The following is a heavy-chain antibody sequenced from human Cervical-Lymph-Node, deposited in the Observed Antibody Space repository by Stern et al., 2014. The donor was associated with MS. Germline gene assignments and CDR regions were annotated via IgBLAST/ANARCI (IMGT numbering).Heavy chain of an antibody. Sequence: VQLVESGGGLVKPGGSLRLSCAASGFTFSDYYMSGIRPAPGKGLGWISYITSIGSTIYYADSVKGRFTISRDNAQNSLHLQMNSLRVEDTAVYYCARGQTWNDGGLDYWGQGTLVAVSS. CDR3: ARGQTWNDGGLDY. V-gene: IGHV3-11*01. CDR1: GFTFSDYY. CDR2: ITSIGSTI. D-gene: IGHD1-1*01. J-gene: IGHJ4*02.